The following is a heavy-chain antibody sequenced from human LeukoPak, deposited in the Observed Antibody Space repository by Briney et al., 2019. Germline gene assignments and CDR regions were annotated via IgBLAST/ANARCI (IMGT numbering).Heavy chain of an antibody. D-gene: IGHD5-12*01. CDR2: INPNSGGT. Sequence: GASVKVSCKASGYTFTGYYMHWVRQAPGRGLEWMGWINPNSGGTNYAQKFQGRVTMTRDTSISTAYMELSRLRSDDTAVYYCARDGYGYANYYYYYMDVWGKGTTVTVSS. CDR3: ARDGYGYANYYYYYMDV. J-gene: IGHJ6*03. CDR1: GYTFTGYY. V-gene: IGHV1-2*02.